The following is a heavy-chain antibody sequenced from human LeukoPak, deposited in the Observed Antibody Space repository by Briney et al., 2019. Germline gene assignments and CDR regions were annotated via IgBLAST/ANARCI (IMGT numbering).Heavy chain of an antibody. CDR2: ISSSSSYI. J-gene: IGHJ3*02. CDR1: GFTFSSYS. Sequence: PGRSLRLSCAASGFTFSSYSMNWVRQAPGKGLEWVSSISSSSSYIYYADSVKGRFTISRDNAKNSLYLQMNSLRAEDTAVYYCARDYYCSSTSCPGVFDIWGQGTMVTVSS. V-gene: IGHV3-21*01. CDR3: ARDYYCSSTSCPGVFDI. D-gene: IGHD2-2*01.